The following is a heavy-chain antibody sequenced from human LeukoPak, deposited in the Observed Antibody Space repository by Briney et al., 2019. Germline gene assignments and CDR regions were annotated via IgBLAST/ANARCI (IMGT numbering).Heavy chain of an antibody. CDR1: GFTFSSYW. V-gene: IGHV3-7*01. Sequence: PGGSLRLSCAASGFTFSSYWMNWVRQAPGKGLEWVANIKQDGSEKYYVDSVKGRFTISRDNSKNSLSLQMNSLRAEDTAVYYCARGGVYGDSFDYWGQGTLVTVSS. J-gene: IGHJ4*02. D-gene: IGHD4-17*01. CDR3: ARGGVYGDSFDY. CDR2: IKQDGSEK.